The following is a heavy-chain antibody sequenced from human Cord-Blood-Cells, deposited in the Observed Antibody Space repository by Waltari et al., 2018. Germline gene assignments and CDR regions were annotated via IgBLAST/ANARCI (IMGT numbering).Heavy chain of an antibody. Sequence: QVQLVESGGGVVQPGRSLRLSCAASGFTFSSYAMHWVRQAPGKGLECGAVISYDRRNKYYADSVKGRFTISRDNSKNTLYLQMNSLRAEDTAVYYCARDQDKLLTYYGMDVWGQGTTVTVSS. CDR3: ARDQDKLLTYYGMDV. J-gene: IGHJ6*02. CDR2: ISYDRRNK. CDR1: GFTFSSYA. D-gene: IGHD2-15*01. V-gene: IGHV3-30*04.